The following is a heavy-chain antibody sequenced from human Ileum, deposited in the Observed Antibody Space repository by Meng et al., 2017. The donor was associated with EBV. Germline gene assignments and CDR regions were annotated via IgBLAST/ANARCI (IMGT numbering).Heavy chain of an antibody. CDR3: ARGHQTYHDY. Sequence: GLRVQVGAEVKKPGALVNVSCKASGYSFTSSAIHWVRQAPGQRLEWMGWVHAGNGDTKYSQNFQDRLTIARDTSANTAYMDLSSLRSEDTAVYYCARGHQTYHDYWGQGTLVTVSS. D-gene: IGHD2-2*01. V-gene: IGHV1-3*01. CDR2: VHAGNGDT. CDR1: GYSFTSSA. J-gene: IGHJ4*02.